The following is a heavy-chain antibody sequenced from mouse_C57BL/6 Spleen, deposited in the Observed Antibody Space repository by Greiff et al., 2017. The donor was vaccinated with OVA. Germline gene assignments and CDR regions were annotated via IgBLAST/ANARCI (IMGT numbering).Heavy chain of an antibody. CDR3: TRWIYGSSPYYFDY. J-gene: IGHJ2*01. CDR2: IDPETGGT. CDR1: GYTFTDYE. D-gene: IGHD1-1*01. Sequence: QVQLQQSGAELVRPGASVTLSCKASGYTFTDYEMHWVKQTPVHGLEWIGAIDPETGGTAYNQKFKGKAILTADKSSSTAYMELRSLTSEDSAVYYCTRWIYGSSPYYFDYWGQGTTLTVSS. V-gene: IGHV1-15*01.